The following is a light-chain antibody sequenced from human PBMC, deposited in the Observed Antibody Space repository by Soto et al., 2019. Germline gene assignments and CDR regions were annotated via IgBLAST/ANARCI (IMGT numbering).Light chain of an antibody. J-gene: IGLJ1*01. CDR3: CSYVGSYSYV. CDR2: EGS. V-gene: IGLV2-23*01. CDR1: SSDIGSYNL. Sequence: QSALTQPASVSGSPGQSITISCTGTSSDIGSYNLVSWYQHHPGKAPKPMIYEGSERPSGVSNRFSASKSGNTASLTISGLQAEDEADYYCCSYVGSYSYVFGTGTKVTVL.